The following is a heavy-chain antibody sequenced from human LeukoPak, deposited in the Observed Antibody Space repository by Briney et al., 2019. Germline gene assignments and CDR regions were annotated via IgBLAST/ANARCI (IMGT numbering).Heavy chain of an antibody. D-gene: IGHD6-13*01. V-gene: IGHV4-59*01. CDR1: GGSISNYY. CDR3: ARAGVRIAAVSAQAFDI. CDR2: IYYTGST. Sequence: PSETLSLTCTVSGGSISNYYWNWLRQPPGKGLEWIGYIYYTGSTNYNPSLKSRVTMSVDTSKNQFSLNLQSVTPEDTAVYYCARAGVRIAAVSAQAFDIWGQGTMVTVSS. J-gene: IGHJ3*02.